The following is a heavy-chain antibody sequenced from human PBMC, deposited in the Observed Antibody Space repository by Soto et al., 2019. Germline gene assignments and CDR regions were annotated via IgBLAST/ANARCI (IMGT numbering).Heavy chain of an antibody. J-gene: IGHJ5*02. CDR1: GGSISSGGYS. V-gene: IGHV4-30-2*01. D-gene: IGHD3-3*01. CDR3: ARNRPFFGHTFDP. CDR2: IYHSGIT. Sequence: PSETLSLTCAVSGGSISSGGYSWSWIRQPPGKGLEWIGYIYHSGITYYNPSLKSRVTISVDRSKNQFSLKLSSVTAADTAVYYCARNRPFFGHTFDPWGQGTLVTVSS.